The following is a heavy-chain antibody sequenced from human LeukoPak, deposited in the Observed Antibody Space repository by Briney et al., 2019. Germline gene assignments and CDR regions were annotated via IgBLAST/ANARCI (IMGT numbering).Heavy chain of an antibody. CDR3: ARVNPDYGDNHFDY. Sequence: GGSLRLSCAPSGFTFSSYWMTWVRQAPGKGLEWLPNIKQDGNAKFYVDSVKGRFTLSRDNAKNSLYLQMNSLRAEDTAMYYCARVNPDYGDNHFDYWGQGSLVTVSS. CDR2: IKQDGNAK. D-gene: IGHD4-17*01. CDR1: GFTFSSYW. V-gene: IGHV3-7*01. J-gene: IGHJ4*02.